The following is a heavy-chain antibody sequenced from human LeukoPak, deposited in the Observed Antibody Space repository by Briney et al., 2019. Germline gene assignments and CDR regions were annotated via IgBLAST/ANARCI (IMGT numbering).Heavy chain of an antibody. J-gene: IGHJ4*02. V-gene: IGHV4-34*01. D-gene: IGHD7-27*01. CDR1: GGSFSGYY. CDR2: INHSGST. CDR3: ATRKLGNDY. Sequence: MPSETLSLTCAVYGGSFSGYYWSWIRQPPGKGLEWIGEINHSGSTNYNPSLKSRVTISADTSKNQFSLKLYSVTAADTAVYYCATRKLGNDYWGQGTLVTVSS.